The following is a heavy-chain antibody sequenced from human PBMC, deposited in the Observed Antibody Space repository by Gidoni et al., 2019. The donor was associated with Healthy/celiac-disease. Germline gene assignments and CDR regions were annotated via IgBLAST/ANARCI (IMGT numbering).Heavy chain of an antibody. CDR2: IKQDGSEK. Sequence: EVQLVESGGGLVQPGGSLRLACAASGFTSSSYWMSWVRQAPGKGLEGVANIKQDGSEKYYVDSVKGRFTISRDNAKNSLYLQMNSLRAEDTAVYYCARKGYSSPYNWFDPWGQGTLVTVSS. CDR3: ARKGYSSPYNWFDP. CDR1: GFTSSSYW. J-gene: IGHJ5*02. V-gene: IGHV3-7*01. D-gene: IGHD6-13*01.